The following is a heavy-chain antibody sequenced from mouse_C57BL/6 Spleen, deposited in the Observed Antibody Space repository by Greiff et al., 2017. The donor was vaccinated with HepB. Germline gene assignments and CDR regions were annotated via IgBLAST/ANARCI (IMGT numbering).Heavy chain of an antibody. V-gene: IGHV1-50*01. CDR3: ARQSYSNYVFAY. D-gene: IGHD2-5*01. J-gene: IGHJ3*01. CDR1: GYTFTSYW. Sequence: QVQLQQPGAELVKPGASVKLSCKASGYTFTSYWMQWVKQRPGQGLEWIGEIDPSDSYTNYNQKFKGKATLTVETSSSTAYMQLSSLTSEDSAVYYCARQSYSNYVFAYWGQGTLVTVSA. CDR2: IDPSDSYT.